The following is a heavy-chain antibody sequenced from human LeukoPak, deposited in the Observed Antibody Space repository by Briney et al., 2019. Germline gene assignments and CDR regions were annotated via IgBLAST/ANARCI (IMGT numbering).Heavy chain of an antibody. CDR3: AREELLRYFYWQRYHYYYGMDV. Sequence: ASVKVSCKASGYTFTSYGISWVRQAPGQGLEWMGWISAYKGNTNYAQKLQGRVTMTTDTSTSTAYMELRSLRSDDTAVYYCAREELLRYFYWQRYHYYYGMDVWGQGTTVTVSS. J-gene: IGHJ6*02. CDR1: GYTFTSYG. V-gene: IGHV1-18*01. D-gene: IGHD3-9*01. CDR2: ISAYKGNT.